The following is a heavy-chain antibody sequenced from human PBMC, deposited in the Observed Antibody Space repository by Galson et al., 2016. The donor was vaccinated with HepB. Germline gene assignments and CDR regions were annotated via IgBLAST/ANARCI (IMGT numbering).Heavy chain of an antibody. D-gene: IGHD2-15*01. CDR2: ISWNSDNV. CDR3: AKGALTGGSPIDY. CDR1: GFKFDDYV. Sequence: SLRLSCAATGFKFDDYVMVWVRQAPGKGLEWVSGISWNSDNVAYADSVKGRFTISRDNAKNSVYLQMNSLRAADTALYYCAKGALTGGSPIDYWGQGTMVTVS. J-gene: IGHJ4*02. V-gene: IGHV3-9*01.